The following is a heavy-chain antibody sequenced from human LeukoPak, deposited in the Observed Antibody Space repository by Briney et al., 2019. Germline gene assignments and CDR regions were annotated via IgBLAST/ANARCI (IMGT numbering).Heavy chain of an antibody. CDR3: ARAIAARRRVGWDYFDY. Sequence: PSETLSLTCTVSGGSISSYYWSWIRQPPGKGLEWIGSIYHSGSTYYNPSLKSRITISVDTSKNQFSLKLSSVTAADTAVYFCARAIAARRRVGWDYFDYWGQGTLVTVSS. D-gene: IGHD6-6*01. J-gene: IGHJ4*02. CDR2: IYHSGST. V-gene: IGHV4-38-2*02. CDR1: GGSISSYY.